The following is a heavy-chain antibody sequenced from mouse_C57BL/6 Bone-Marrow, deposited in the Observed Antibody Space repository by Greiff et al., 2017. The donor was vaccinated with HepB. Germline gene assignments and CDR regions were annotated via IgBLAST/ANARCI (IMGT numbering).Heavy chain of an antibody. V-gene: IGHV1-55*01. J-gene: IGHJ4*01. CDR1: GYTFTSYW. D-gene: IGHD2-5*01. Sequence: QVQLQQPGAELVKPGASVKMSCKASGYTFTSYWITWVKQRPGQGLEWIGDIYPGSGSTNYNEKFKSQATLTVDTSSSTAYMQLSSLTSEDSAVYYCARFCYSKYYYAMDYWGQGTSVTVAS. CDR2: IYPGSGST. CDR3: ARFCYSKYYYAMDY.